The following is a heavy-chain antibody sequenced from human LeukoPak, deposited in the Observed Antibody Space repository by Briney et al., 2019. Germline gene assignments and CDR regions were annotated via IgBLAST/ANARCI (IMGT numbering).Heavy chain of an antibody. J-gene: IGHJ4*02. CDR3: ARKTDAKSYYPD. Sequence: SDTLSLTCSVSGSSIASRNWWGWIRQPPGKGLEWIGYIYYTGSIYYNPSLKSRVTMSVDTSKNQFSLRLSSVTAVDTAVYYCARKTDAKSYYPDWGQGTLVTVSS. D-gene: IGHD3-10*01. V-gene: IGHV4-28*05. CDR2: IYYTGSI. CDR1: GSSIASRNW.